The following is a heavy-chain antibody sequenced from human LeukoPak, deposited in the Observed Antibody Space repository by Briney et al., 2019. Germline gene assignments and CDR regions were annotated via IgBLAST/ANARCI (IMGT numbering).Heavy chain of an antibody. D-gene: IGHD6-13*01. Sequence: SETLSLTCTVSGGSIGSSDSFWGWIRQPPGKGLEWIGSIYYSGTTYYNPSLKSRLTISVDTSKNHFSLKLTSVTAADTAVYYCARISSSNWYNERGAFDVWGQGTMVTVSS. J-gene: IGHJ3*01. CDR3: ARISSSNWYNERGAFDV. CDR2: IYYSGTT. V-gene: IGHV4-39*07. CDR1: GGSIGSSDSF.